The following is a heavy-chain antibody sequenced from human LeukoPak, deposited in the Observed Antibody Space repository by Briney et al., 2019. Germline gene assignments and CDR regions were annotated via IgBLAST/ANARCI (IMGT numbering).Heavy chain of an antibody. CDR2: IIPIFGTA. J-gene: IGHJ4*01. CDR3: AIGRSGSYYFEY. CDR1: GRTLSSYA. V-gene: IGHV1-69*13. D-gene: IGHD6-19*01. Sequence: SVKFSCKASGRTLSSYAISGVRQAPGQGLEWMGEIIPIFGTANYAQKFQGRVTITEDESTSTAYMELSSLRSEDTTVYYCAIGRSGSYYFEYWGGGTL.